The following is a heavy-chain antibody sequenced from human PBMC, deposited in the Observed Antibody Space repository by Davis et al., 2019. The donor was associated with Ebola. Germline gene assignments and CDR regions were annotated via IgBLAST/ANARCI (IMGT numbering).Heavy chain of an antibody. D-gene: IGHD5-18*01. J-gene: IGHJ4*02. CDR2: INGVGGRT. V-gene: IGHV3-23*01. CDR3: ARSPRYSYGNYFDY. Sequence: PGGSLRLSCAASGFTFSGYAMSWVRQAPGKGLEWVSSINGVGGRTFYADSVKGRFTISRDNSKNTLYLQMNSLRAEDTAVYYCARSPRYSYGNYFDYWGQGTLVTVSS. CDR1: GFTFSGYA.